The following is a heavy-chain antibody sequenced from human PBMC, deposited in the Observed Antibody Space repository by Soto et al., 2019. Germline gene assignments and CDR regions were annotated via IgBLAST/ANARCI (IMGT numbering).Heavy chain of an antibody. V-gene: IGHV5-51*01. CDR2: IYPGDSNT. Sequence: PGESLKISCKGSGYNFNIYWIGWVRQMPGKGLEWMGIIYPGDSNTRYSPSFQGQVTISADKSISTAYLQWSSLKASDTAIYYCARTSTNWFDPCGQGTLVTVSS. D-gene: IGHD4-17*01. CDR3: ARTSTNWFDP. CDR1: GYNFNIYW. J-gene: IGHJ5*02.